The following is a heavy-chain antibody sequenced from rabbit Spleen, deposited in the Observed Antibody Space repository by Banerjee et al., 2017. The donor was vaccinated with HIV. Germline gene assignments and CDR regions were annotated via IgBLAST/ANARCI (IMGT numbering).Heavy chain of an antibody. CDR1: GFDFSSYF. CDR2: TYDGDVHT. Sequence: QEQLVESGGGLVKPGTSLTLTCTASGFDFSSYFMCWVRQALGKGPEWIACTYDGDVHTHYASWAKGRFTITRSTSLNTVTLQMPSLTAADTATYFCARDPYANGGYNYALWGPGTLVTVS. D-gene: IGHD6-1*01. J-gene: IGHJ6*01. V-gene: IGHV1S47*01. CDR3: ARDPYANGGYNYAL.